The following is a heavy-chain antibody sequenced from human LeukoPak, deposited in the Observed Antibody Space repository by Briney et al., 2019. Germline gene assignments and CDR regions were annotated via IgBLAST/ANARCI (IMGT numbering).Heavy chain of an antibody. V-gene: IGHV3-48*01. Sequence: PRGSLRLSCAASGFTFSSYEMNWVRQAAGKGLQWVSYISSSSSTIYYADSVKGRFTISRDNAKNSLYLQMNSLRAEDTAVYYCARDLDYYDSSGQIDYWGQGTLVAVSS. J-gene: IGHJ4*02. CDR1: GFTFSSYE. D-gene: IGHD3-22*01. CDR3: ARDLDYYDSSGQIDY. CDR2: ISSSSSTI.